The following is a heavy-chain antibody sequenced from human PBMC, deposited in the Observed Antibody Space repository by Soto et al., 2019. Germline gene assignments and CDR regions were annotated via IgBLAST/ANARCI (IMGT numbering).Heavy chain of an antibody. V-gene: IGHV4-39*01. CDR2: IYYSGSP. Sequence: SETLSLTCTVSGGSISSSSYYWGWIRQPPGKGLEWIGYIYYSGSPYYNPSLKSRVTISVDTSKNQFSLKLSSVTAADTAVYYCAVPAASVAGASGSYYYYGMDVWGQGTTVTAP. J-gene: IGHJ6*02. CDR1: GGSISSSSYY. D-gene: IGHD6-19*01. CDR3: AVPAASVAGASGSYYYYGMDV.